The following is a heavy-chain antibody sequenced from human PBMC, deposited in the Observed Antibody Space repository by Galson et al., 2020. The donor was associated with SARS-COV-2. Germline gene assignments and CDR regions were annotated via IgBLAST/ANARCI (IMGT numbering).Heavy chain of an antibody. Sequence: SGPTLVKPPHPRTLTCTFSVVSLTTSAVGVGWIRQAPVKALECPPLIYSNDDERHSPSLNRRPTIPKDTSKNQVVLTMTNMDPVDTATYYCAHRRSDSDDGGDDGDFYFSAFDVWGQGTMVTVSS. CDR1: VVSLTTSAVG. CDR2: IYSNDDE. V-gene: IGHV2-5*01. J-gene: IGHJ3*01. D-gene: IGHD2-21*01. CDR3: AHRRSDSDDGGDDGDFYFSAFDV.